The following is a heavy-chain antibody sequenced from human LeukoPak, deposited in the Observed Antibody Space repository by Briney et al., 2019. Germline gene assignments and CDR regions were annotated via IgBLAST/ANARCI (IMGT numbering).Heavy chain of an antibody. CDR3: ARVGHYYDSSGQEFDY. CDR2: ISYDGSNK. Sequence: GGSLRLSCAASGFTFSGYAMHWVRQAAGKGLEWVAGISYDGSNKYYVDSVKGRFTISRDNSKNTLYLQMNSLRAEDTAVYYCARVGHYYDSSGQEFDYWGQGTLVTVSS. J-gene: IGHJ4*02. V-gene: IGHV3-30-3*01. D-gene: IGHD3-22*01. CDR1: GFTFSGYA.